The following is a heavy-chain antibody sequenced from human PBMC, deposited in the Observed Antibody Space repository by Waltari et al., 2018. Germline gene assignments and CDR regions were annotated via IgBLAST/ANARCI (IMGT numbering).Heavy chain of an antibody. CDR1: GFTFSSYA. Sequence: QVQLVASGGGVVQPGRSLRLSCSASGFTFSSYAMNVVGQAPGKGLEWVAVISYDGSNKYYADSVKGRFTISRDNSKNTLYLQMNSLRAEDTAVYYCARDSSGSGYMDVWGKGTTVTISS. CDR3: ARDSSGSGYMDV. J-gene: IGHJ6*03. CDR2: ISYDGSNK. D-gene: IGHD3-22*01. V-gene: IGHV3-30-3*01.